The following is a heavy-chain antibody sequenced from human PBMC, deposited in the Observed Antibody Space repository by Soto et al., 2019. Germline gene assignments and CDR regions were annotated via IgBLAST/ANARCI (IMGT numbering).Heavy chain of an antibody. D-gene: IGHD3-10*01. CDR3: AKPRPLWFGDLKLNWFDP. V-gene: IGHV3-23*01. CDR2: ISGSGGST. J-gene: IGHJ5*02. Sequence: GGSLRLSCAASGFTFSSYAMSWVRQAPGKGLEWVSAISGSGGSTYYADSVKGRFTISRDNSKNTLYLQMNSLRAEDTAVYYCAKPRPLWFGDLKLNWFDPWGQGTLVTVSS. CDR1: GFTFSSYA.